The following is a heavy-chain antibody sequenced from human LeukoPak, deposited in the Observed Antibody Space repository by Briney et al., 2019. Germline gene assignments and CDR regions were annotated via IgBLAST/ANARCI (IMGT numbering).Heavy chain of an antibody. CDR2: ISYDGSNK. CDR3: AREQYSSGWYYFDY. Sequence: GVSLRLSCAASGFTFSSYAMHWVRQAPGKGLEWVAVISYDGSNKYYADSVKGRFTISRDNSKNTLYLQMNSLRAEDTAVYYCAREQYSSGWYYFDYWGQGTLVTLSS. CDR1: GFTFSSYA. J-gene: IGHJ4*02. D-gene: IGHD6-19*01. V-gene: IGHV3-30*04.